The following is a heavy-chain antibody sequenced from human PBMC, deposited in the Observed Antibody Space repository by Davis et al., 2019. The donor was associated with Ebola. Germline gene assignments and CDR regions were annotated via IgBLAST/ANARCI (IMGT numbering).Heavy chain of an antibody. CDR3: ARLGRVQDSSWYWFDP. CDR1: GGPLSGYY. V-gene: IGHV4-34*01. D-gene: IGHD6-13*01. Sequence: SETLSLTCAVYGGPLSGYYWSWIRQPPGKGLEWIGEINHSGSTNYNPSLKSRVAISEDMSKNQFSLKLTSVTAADTAVYYCARLGRVQDSSWYWFDPWGQGTMVTVSS. J-gene: IGHJ5*02. CDR2: INHSGST.